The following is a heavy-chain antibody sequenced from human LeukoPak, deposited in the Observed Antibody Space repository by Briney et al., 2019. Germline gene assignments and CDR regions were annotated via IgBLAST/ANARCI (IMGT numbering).Heavy chain of an antibody. V-gene: IGHV3-23*01. CDR1: GFTFSSYA. CDR3: ASQDIVVVPTAMGQTGYFDY. Sequence: GGSLRLSCAASGFTFSSYAMSWVRQAPGKGLEWVSAISGSGGSTYYADSVKGRFTISRDSSKNTLYLQMNSLRAEDTAVYYCASQDIVVVPTAMGQTGYFDYWGQGTLVTVSS. D-gene: IGHD2-2*01. CDR2: ISGSGGST. J-gene: IGHJ4*02.